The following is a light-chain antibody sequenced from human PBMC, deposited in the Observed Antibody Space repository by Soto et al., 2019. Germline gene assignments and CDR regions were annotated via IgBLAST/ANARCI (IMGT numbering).Light chain of an antibody. CDR1: NLESKS. CDR3: QVCDGDTDHVV. V-gene: IGLV3-21*02. J-gene: IGLJ2*01. Sequence: ALTQAASVSVAPGQTAKISCGGNNLESKSVHWYQQRPGQAPVLVVYDDRARPSGIPERFSGSNSGNTATLTISRLEAGDEAVYYCQVCDGDTDHVVFGGGPQLTVL. CDR2: DDR.